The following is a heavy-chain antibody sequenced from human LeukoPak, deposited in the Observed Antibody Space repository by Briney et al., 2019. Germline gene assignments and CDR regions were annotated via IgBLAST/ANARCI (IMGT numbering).Heavy chain of an antibody. V-gene: IGHV4-59*08. D-gene: IGHD6-19*01. CDR3: AKYGNSGWVIDN. J-gene: IGHJ4*02. CDR2: IYYTGGT. CDR1: GGSIGSDY. Sequence: SETLSLTCTVSGGSIGSDYWTWIRQPPGKGLEYIGYIYYTGGTNYNPSLKSRVTISVDTSKNQSSLKLSSVTAADTAVYFCAKYGNSGWVIDNWGQGTLVTVSS.